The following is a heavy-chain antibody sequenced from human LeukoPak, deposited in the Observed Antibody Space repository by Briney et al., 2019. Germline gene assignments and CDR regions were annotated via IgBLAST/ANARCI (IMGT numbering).Heavy chain of an antibody. Sequence: SGPTLVKPTQTLTLTFTFSGFSLSTRGMGVGWIRQPPGKALECLALIYWDDDKRYSPSLKSRLTITKDTSKNQVVLTMTNMDPVDTATYYCALWMTSVTTFDYWGQGTLVTVSS. CDR1: GFSLSTRGMG. J-gene: IGHJ4*02. V-gene: IGHV2-5*02. CDR2: IYWDDDK. CDR3: ALWMTSVTTFDY. D-gene: IGHD4-17*01.